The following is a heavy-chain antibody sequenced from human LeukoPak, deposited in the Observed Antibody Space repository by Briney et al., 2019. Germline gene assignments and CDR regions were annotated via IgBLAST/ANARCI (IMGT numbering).Heavy chain of an antibody. CDR1: GFTFSSYG. CDR2: IWYDGSNK. V-gene: IGHV3-33*01. J-gene: IGHJ4*02. Sequence: PGGSLRLSCAASGFTFSSYGMHWVRQAPGKGLEWVAVIWYDGSNKYYADSVKGRFTISRDNSKNTLYLQMNSLRAEDTAVYYCARDMYYDILTGYPHWGQGTLVTVSS. D-gene: IGHD3-9*01. CDR3: ARDMYYDILTGYPH.